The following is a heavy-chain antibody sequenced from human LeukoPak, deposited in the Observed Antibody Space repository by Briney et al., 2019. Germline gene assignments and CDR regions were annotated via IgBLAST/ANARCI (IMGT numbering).Heavy chain of an antibody. Sequence: QTGGSLRLSCAASGFTFTNYWMSWVRQAPGKGLEWVANIKQDGSQMYYVDALKGRFTISRDNAKNSLYLQMNSLRVEDTAVYYCARIGYSSSSFDYWGQGTLVTVSS. J-gene: IGHJ4*02. CDR2: IKQDGSQM. CDR1: GFTFTNYW. CDR3: ARIGYSSSSFDY. D-gene: IGHD6-6*01. V-gene: IGHV3-7*01.